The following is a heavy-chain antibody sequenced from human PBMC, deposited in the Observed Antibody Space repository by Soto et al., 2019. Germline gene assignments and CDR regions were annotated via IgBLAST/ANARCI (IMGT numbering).Heavy chain of an antibody. CDR1: GYTFTSYG. CDR2: INAANGDT. CDR3: VRRHVSATGIDWFDP. J-gene: IGHJ5*02. V-gene: IGHV1-3*01. Sequence: ASVEVSCKASGYTFTSYGIHWVRQAPGQRLEWMGWINAANGDTKYSPKFQGRVTITRDTSASTAYMELSSLRSEDTAVYYCVRRHVSATGIDWFDPWGQGTLVTVSS. D-gene: IGHD6-13*01.